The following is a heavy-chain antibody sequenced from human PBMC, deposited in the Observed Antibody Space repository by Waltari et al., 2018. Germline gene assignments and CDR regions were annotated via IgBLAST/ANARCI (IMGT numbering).Heavy chain of an antibody. CDR1: GYSSINYY. Sequence: EVQLVQSEAEVRKPGATVEISCEISGYSSINYYIHWVRQTPGKGLEWMGLLDPENGEEIYSENFQSRLTLKADTSTETAYMELNTLRSDDTDVYYCATGSAGTHSSLDFWGQGTLVTVSS. J-gene: IGHJ3*01. CDR2: LDPENGEE. CDR3: ATGSAGTHSSLDF. D-gene: IGHD3-3*01. V-gene: IGHV1-69-2*01.